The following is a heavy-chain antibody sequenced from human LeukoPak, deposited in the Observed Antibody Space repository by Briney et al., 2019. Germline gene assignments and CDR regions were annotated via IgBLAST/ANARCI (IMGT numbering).Heavy chain of an antibody. V-gene: IGHV3-21*01. CDR1: GFTFSSYS. J-gene: IGHJ6*03. CDR3: ARAPRIRYYDILTGYYRHYYYMDV. D-gene: IGHD3-9*01. CDR2: IDFTSRYI. Sequence: GGPLRLSCAASGFTFSSYSMNWVRQAPGKGLEWVSSIDFTSRYIYNADSVKGRFTTSRDNAKNSLDLQMNSLKVEDTAVYYCARAPRIRYYDILTGYYRHYYYMDVWGKGTTVTVSS.